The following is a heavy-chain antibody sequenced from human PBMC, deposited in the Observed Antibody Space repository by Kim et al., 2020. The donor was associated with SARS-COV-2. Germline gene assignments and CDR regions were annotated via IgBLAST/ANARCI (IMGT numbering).Heavy chain of an antibody. Sequence: DGSERYYVDSVKGRFTISGENAKNSLYLQMNSLRAEDTAVYYCGRDYSDWGQGTLVIASS. D-gene: IGHD4-4*01. V-gene: IGHV3-7*01. J-gene: IGHJ4*02. CDR2: DGSER. CDR3: GRDYSD.